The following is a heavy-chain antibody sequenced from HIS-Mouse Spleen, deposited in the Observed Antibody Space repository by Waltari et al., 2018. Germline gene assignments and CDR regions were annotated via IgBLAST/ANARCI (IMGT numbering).Heavy chain of an antibody. CDR2: INQYGIAT. CDR1: GFTFSRYW. D-gene: IGHD4-17*01. V-gene: IGHV3-7*01. Sequence: EVQLVESGGGLVQPGGSLRLSCAASGFTFSRYWMRWVRQAPGKGLAGWSSINQYGIATYSVYSVKVRFTISRDNAKSSLYLQMNSLRAEDTAVYYCAREPHYGGNSHCDYWGQGTLVTVSS. J-gene: IGHJ4*02. CDR3: AREPHYGGNSHCDY.